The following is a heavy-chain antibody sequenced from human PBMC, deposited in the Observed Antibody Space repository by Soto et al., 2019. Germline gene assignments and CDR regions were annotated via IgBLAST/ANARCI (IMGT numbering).Heavy chain of an antibody. Sequence: SLRLSCAASGFTFSSYGMHWVRQAPGKGLEWVAVISYDGSNKYYADSVKGRFTISRDNSKNTLYLQMNSLRAEDTAVYYCAKDQIAARPWYYGMDVWGQGTTVTVSS. V-gene: IGHV3-30*18. CDR3: AKDQIAARPWYYGMDV. D-gene: IGHD6-6*01. CDR1: GFTFSSYG. J-gene: IGHJ6*02. CDR2: ISYDGSNK.